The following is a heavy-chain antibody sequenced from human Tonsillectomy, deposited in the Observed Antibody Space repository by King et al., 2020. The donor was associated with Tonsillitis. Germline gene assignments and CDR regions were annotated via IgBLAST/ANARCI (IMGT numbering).Heavy chain of an antibody. V-gene: IGHV3-21*01. Sequence: VQLVESGGGLVKPGGSLRLSCAASGFTFSTYTMNWVRQAPGKGLEWVSSISSSSTYIYYADSVKGRFTISRDNAKNSLYLQMNSLRGEDTAVYYCAREGIYSGGRNGAFDIWGQGTMVTVSS. CDR3: AREGIYSGGRNGAFDI. D-gene: IGHD1-26*01. CDR1: GFTFSTYT. CDR2: ISSSSTYI. J-gene: IGHJ3*02.